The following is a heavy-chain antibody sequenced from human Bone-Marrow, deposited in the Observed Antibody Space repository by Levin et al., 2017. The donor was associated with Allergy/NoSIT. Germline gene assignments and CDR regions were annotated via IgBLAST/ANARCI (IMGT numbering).Heavy chain of an antibody. CDR2: ISYDGSNE. CDR3: ARDPLTIGKDAFDI. Sequence: PGESLKISCAASGFNFGNYAMHWVRQAPGKGLEWVTVISYDGSNEYYADSVKGRFTISRDNSKNTLYMQMNSLRAEDTAVYYCARDPLTIGKDAFDIWGQGTMVTVSS. V-gene: IGHV3-30-3*01. CDR1: GFNFGNYA. J-gene: IGHJ3*02.